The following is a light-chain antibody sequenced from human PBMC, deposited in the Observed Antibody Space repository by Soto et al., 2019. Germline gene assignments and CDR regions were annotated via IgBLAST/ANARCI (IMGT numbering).Light chain of an antibody. Sequence: QSVLTQPASVSGSPGQSITISCTGTSSDVGSYNLISWYQQYPDKAPKLMIYEVSKRPSGVSNRFSGSKSSNTASLTISGLQAEDEADYYCCSYAGSSTFYVFGSGTKLTVL. V-gene: IGLV2-23*02. CDR2: EVS. J-gene: IGLJ1*01. CDR3: CSYAGSSTFYV. CDR1: SSDVGSYNL.